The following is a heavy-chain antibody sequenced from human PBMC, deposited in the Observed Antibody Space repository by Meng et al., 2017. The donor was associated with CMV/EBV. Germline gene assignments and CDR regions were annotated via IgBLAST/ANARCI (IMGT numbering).Heavy chain of an antibody. Sequence: ASVKVSCKASGYTFTSYGISWVRQAPGQGLEWMGWISAYNGNTNYAQKLQGRVTMTTDTSTSTAYMELRSLRSDDTAVYYCAGEGAMVGATPPCNDYWGQGTLVTVSS. V-gene: IGHV1-18*01. D-gene: IGHD1-26*01. CDR1: GYTFTSYG. CDR3: AGEGAMVGATPPCNDY. CDR2: ISAYNGNT. J-gene: IGHJ4*02.